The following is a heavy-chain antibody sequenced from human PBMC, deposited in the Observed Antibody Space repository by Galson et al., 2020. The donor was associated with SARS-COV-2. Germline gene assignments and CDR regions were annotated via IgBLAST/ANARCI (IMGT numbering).Heavy chain of an antibody. J-gene: IGHJ4*02. CDR2: IYYSGST. V-gene: IGHV4-59*01. CDR3: ARANYYDSSGYYYIDY. CDR1: GGSISSYY. Sequence: SETLSLTCTVSGGSISSYYWSWIRQPPGKGLEWIGYIYYSGSTNYNPSLKSRVTISVDTSKNQFSLKLSSVTAADTAVYYCARANYYDSSGYYYIDYWGQGTLVTVS. D-gene: IGHD3-22*01.